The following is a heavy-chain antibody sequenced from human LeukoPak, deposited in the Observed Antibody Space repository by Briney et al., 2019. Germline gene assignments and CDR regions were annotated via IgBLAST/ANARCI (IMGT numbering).Heavy chain of an antibody. Sequence: ASVKVSCKASGYTFTSYNMRWERQAPGQGLEWMGIINPSGGSTSYAQKIQGRVTMTRDMSTSTVYMELSSLRSEDTAVYYCAREGVEMATISDYWGQGTLVTVSS. CDR3: AREGVEMATISDY. CDR1: GYTFTSYN. V-gene: IGHV1-46*01. J-gene: IGHJ4*02. D-gene: IGHD5-24*01. CDR2: INPSGGST.